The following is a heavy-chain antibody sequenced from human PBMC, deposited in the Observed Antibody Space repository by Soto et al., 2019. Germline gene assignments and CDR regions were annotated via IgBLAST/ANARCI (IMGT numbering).Heavy chain of an antibody. D-gene: IGHD6-13*01. CDR1: GYTFTSYY. CDR3: ARDRIAAAGPGIIDY. CDR2: INPSGGST. V-gene: IGHV1-46*01. Sequence: GASVKVSCKASGYTFTSYYMHWVRQAPGQGLEWMGIINPSGGSTSYAQKFQGRVTMTRDTSTSTVYMELSSLRSEDTAVYYCARDRIAAAGPGIIDYWGQGTLVTVSS. J-gene: IGHJ4*02.